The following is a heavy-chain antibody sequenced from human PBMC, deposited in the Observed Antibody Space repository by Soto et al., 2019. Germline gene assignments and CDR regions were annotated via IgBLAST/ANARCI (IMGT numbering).Heavy chain of an antibody. V-gene: IGHV3-73*02. CDR2: IRSKSNSYVT. CDR1: GFTFSASA. J-gene: IGHJ4*02. D-gene: IGHD5-18*01. Sequence: EVQLVESGGGLVQPGGSLKLSCAASGFTFSASAMHWVRQASGKRLEWVGRIRSKSNSYVTAYAASVKGRFTVSRDDSKTTAYLQMMSRKTEDTAVYYCTRSVTGITAHFDYWGLGTLVTVSS. CDR3: TRSVTGITAHFDY.